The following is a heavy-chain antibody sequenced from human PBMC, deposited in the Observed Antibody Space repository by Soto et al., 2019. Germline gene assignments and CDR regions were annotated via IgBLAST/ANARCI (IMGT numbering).Heavy chain of an antibody. Sequence: SETLSLTCTVSGGSISSSSYYWGWIRQPPGKGLEWIGSIYYSGSTYYNPSLKSRVTISVDTSKNQFSLKLSSVTAADTAVYYCASRPYYDFWSGFDYWGQGTLVTVSS. V-gene: IGHV4-39*01. CDR1: GGSISSSSYY. CDR3: ASRPYYDFWSGFDY. D-gene: IGHD3-3*01. J-gene: IGHJ4*02. CDR2: IYYSGST.